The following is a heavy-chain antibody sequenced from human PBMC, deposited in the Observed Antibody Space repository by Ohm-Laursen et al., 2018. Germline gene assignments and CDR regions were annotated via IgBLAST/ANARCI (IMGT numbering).Heavy chain of an antibody. CDR2: ISDSGGDT. CDR1: GFTFSNYG. V-gene: IGHV3-23*01. Sequence: SLRLSCTASGFTFSNYGMNWVRQAPGKGLEWVSSISDSGGDTYYADSVKGRFTISRDNDEDTLYLQMNSLRAEDTAVYYCARDSRYSSSWYDLESSRASDYWGQGTLVTVSS. CDR3: ARDSRYSSSWYDLESSRASDY. J-gene: IGHJ4*02. D-gene: IGHD6-13*01.